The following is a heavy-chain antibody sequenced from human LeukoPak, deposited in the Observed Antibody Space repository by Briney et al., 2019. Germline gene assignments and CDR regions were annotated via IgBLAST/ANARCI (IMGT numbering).Heavy chain of an antibody. CDR2: ISGSGGST. D-gene: IGHD3-10*01. CDR1: GFTFGSYA. J-gene: IGHJ4*02. CDR3: AKGGILLWFGELLVY. V-gene: IGHV3-23*01. Sequence: PGGSLRLSCAASGFTFGSYAMSWVRQAPGKGLEWVSAISGSGGSTYYADSVKGRFTISRDNSKNTLYLQMNSLRAEDTAVYYCAKGGILLWFGELLVYWGQGTLVTVSS.